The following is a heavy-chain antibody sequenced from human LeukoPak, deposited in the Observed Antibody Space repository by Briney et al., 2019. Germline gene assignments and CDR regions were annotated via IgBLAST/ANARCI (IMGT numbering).Heavy chain of an antibody. CDR1: GFTFSGYA. V-gene: IGHV3-23*01. D-gene: IGHD6-19*01. Sequence: QPGGSLRLSCAASGFTFSGYAMSWVRQAPGKGLEWVSAISGSGGSTYYSDSVKGRFTISRDNSKNTLYLQMNSLRAEDTAVYYCAKSAVAGGVYFDYWGQGTLVTVSS. CDR2: ISGSGGST. J-gene: IGHJ4*02. CDR3: AKSAVAGGVYFDY.